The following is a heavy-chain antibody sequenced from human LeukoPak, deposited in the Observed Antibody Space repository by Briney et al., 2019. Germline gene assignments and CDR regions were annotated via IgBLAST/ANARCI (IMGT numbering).Heavy chain of an antibody. CDR3: ARAQYSSTSCYSAPCGNWFDP. D-gene: IGHD2-2*01. CDR2: ISYDGSNK. J-gene: IGHJ5*02. Sequence: GRSLRLSCAASGFTFSSYAMHWVRQAPGKGLEWVAVISYDGSNKYYADSVKGRFTISRDNSKNTLYLQMSSLRAEDTAVYYCARAQYSSTSCYSAPCGNWFDPWGQGTLVTVSS. CDR1: GFTFSSYA. V-gene: IGHV3-30-3*01.